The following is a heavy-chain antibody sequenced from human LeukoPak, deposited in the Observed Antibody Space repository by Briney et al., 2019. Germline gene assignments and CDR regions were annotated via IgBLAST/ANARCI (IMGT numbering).Heavy chain of an antibody. CDR2: ISSSGSAI. Sequence: GGSLRLSCVASGFTFSSYEMNWVRQAPGKGLEWVSKISSSGSAIYYADSVKGRFTISRDNAKSTLYLQRNSLRAEDTAVYYCARGGSLGYWGQGTLVTVSS. V-gene: IGHV3-48*03. D-gene: IGHD6-19*01. CDR3: ARGGSLGY. CDR1: GFTFSSYE. J-gene: IGHJ4*02.